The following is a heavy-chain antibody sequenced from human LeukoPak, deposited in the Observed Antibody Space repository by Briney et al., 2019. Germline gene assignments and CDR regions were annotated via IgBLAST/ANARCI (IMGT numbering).Heavy chain of an antibody. J-gene: IGHJ4*02. Sequence: GGSLRLSCAASGFTVSSNYMSWVRQAPGKGLEWVSVIYSGGSTYYADSVKGRFTISRDNSKNTLYLQMNSLRAEDTAVYYCAKDFQMAVTVGALDYWGQGTLVTVSS. D-gene: IGHD5-24*01. CDR2: IYSGGST. CDR1: GFTVSSNY. CDR3: AKDFQMAVTVGALDY. V-gene: IGHV3-53*05.